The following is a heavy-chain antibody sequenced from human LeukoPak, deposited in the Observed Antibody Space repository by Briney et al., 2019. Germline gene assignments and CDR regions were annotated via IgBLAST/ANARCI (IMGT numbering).Heavy chain of an antibody. Sequence: SETLSLTCTVSGGSISSYYWSWIRQPPGKGLEWIGYIYYSGSTNYNPSLKSRVTISVDTSKNQFSLELSSVTAADTAVYYCARGTLEYSSSWYNYYYGMDVWGQGTTVTVSS. CDR3: ARGTLEYSSSWYNYYYGMDV. CDR2: IYYSGST. D-gene: IGHD6-13*01. J-gene: IGHJ6*02. CDR1: GGSISSYY. V-gene: IGHV4-59*01.